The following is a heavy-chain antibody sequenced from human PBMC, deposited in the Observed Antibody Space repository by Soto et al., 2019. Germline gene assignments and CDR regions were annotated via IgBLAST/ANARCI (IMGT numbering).Heavy chain of an antibody. CDR1: GGTFSSYT. V-gene: IGHV1-69*02. D-gene: IGHD6-13*01. CDR2: IIPILGIA. J-gene: IGHJ6*02. CDR3: ARSNSSSWLYYYYGMDV. Sequence: SVKVSCKASGGTFSSYTISWVRQAPGRGLEWMGRIIPILGIANYAQKFQGRVTITADKSTSTAYMELSSLRSEDTAVYYCARSNSSSWLYYYYGMDVWGQGTTVTVSS.